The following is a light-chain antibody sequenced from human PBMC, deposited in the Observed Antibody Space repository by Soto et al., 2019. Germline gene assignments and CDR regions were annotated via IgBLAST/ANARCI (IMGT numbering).Light chain of an antibody. CDR3: TSYTSSSTQV. J-gene: IGLJ1*01. V-gene: IGLV2-14*01. CDR1: SSDVGRYNF. CDR2: EVS. Sequence: QSVLTQPAAVSGCPGQSITISCTGTSSDVGRYNFVSWYQQHPGKAPKLMISEVSNRPSGVSNRFSGSKSGNTASLTISGLQAADEADYYCTSYTSSSTQVFGTGTKVTVL.